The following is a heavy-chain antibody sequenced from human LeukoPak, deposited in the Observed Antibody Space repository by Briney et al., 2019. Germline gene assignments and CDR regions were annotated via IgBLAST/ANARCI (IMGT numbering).Heavy chain of an antibody. Sequence: GGSLRLSCAASGFSFSSFWMHWVRQAPGKGLAWVSGIKSDGAGTSYVDSVKGRFTISRDNAKNTLDLQMNRLRAEDTAVYYCARGGYGAYMGWGQGMLVTVSS. CDR3: ARGGYGAYMG. J-gene: IGHJ4*02. CDR2: IKSDGAGT. V-gene: IGHV3-74*01. CDR1: GFSFSSFW. D-gene: IGHD4-17*01.